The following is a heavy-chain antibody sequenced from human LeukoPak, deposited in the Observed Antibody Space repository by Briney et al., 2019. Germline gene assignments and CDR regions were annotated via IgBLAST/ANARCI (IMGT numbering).Heavy chain of an antibody. J-gene: IGHJ5*02. D-gene: IGHD3-3*01. V-gene: IGHV4-4*07. Sequence: PSETLSLTCTVSGDSISNYYWSWIRQPAGKGLEWIGRIHPSGSTNCNPSLKSRVTLSVDTSKNQFSLKLSSVTAADTAVYYCARVQYYDFWSGNNWFDPWGQGTLVTVSS. CDR2: IHPSGST. CDR3: ARVQYYDFWSGNNWFDP. CDR1: GDSISNYY.